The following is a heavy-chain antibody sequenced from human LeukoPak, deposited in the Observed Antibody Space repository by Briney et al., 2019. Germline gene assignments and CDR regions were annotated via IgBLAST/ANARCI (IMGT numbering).Heavy chain of an antibody. CDR2: ISPGGDTI. CDR3: ARRATVVGPAPFDH. D-gene: IGHD4-23*01. Sequence: GGSLRLSCAASGFSFTIYAMSWVRQAPGKGLEWVSAISPGGDTIYYLDSVKGRFTISRDNSKNTLYLQMNSLGAEGTAVYYCARRATVVGPAPFDHWGQGTLVTVSS. J-gene: IGHJ4*02. V-gene: IGHV3-23*01. CDR1: GFSFTIYA.